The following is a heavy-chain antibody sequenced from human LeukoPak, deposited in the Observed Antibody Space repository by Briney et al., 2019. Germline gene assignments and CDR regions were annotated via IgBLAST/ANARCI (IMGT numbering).Heavy chain of an antibody. CDR1: GYIVTELS. J-gene: IGHJ6*02. D-gene: IGHD3-9*01. V-gene: IGHV1-24*01. Sequence: ASVKVSCKVSGYIVTELSMHWVRQTPGKGLEWMGGFDPEDGEAIYAQKFQDRVTMTEDTSTDTAYMELSSLRSEDTAVYYCARVFYDILTGYPRMDVWGQGTTVTVSS. CDR3: ARVFYDILTGYPRMDV. CDR2: FDPEDGEA.